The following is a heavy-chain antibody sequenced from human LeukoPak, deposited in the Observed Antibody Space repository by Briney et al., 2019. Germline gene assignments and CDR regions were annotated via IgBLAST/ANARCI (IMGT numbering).Heavy chain of an antibody. D-gene: IGHD5-24*01. CDR2: MNPNSGNT. CDR3: VRYGWLQNV. CDR1: GGTFSSYA. J-gene: IGHJ4*02. Sequence: GASVKVSCKASGGTFSSYAISWVRQATGQGLEWMGWMNPNSGNTGYAQKFQGRVTMTWNTSISTAYMELSSLRSEDTAVYYCVRYGWLQNVWGQGTLVTVSS. V-gene: IGHV1-8*02.